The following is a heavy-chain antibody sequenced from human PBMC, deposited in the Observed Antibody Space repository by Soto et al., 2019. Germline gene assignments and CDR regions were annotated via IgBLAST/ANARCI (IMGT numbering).Heavy chain of an antibody. D-gene: IGHD2-15*01. CDR1: SGSITSSTFY. V-gene: IGHV4-39*01. Sequence: QLQLQESGPGLVKPSETLSLTCTVSSGSITSSTFYWGWIRQPPGRGLEWSGSIYYSGSGSTYYNPSLKSRVNISGDTSKDQSSLILSSVTAADTAVYYCRVEAASPPLPRAFDVWGQGTMVTVSS. J-gene: IGHJ3*01. CDR2: IYYSGSGST. CDR3: RVEAASPPLPRAFDV.